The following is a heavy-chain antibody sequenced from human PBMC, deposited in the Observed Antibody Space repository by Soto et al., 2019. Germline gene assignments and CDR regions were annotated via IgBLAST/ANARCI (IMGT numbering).Heavy chain of an antibody. V-gene: IGHV1-69*06. Sequence: SVKVSCKASGGTLSSYAISWVRQAPGQGLEWMGGIIPIFGTANYAQKFQGRVTITADKSTSTAYMELSSLRSEDTAVYYCARGVVAALFYGMDVWGPGTTVTVSS. CDR3: ARGVVAALFYGMDV. CDR1: GGTLSSYA. CDR2: IIPIFGTA. D-gene: IGHD2-15*01. J-gene: IGHJ6*02.